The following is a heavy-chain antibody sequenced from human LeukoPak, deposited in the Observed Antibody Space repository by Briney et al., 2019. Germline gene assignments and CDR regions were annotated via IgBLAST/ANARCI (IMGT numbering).Heavy chain of an antibody. J-gene: IGHJ4*02. CDR1: GFTFSSYA. V-gene: IGHV3-23*01. CDR2: ISGRDGRT. D-gene: IGHD6-13*01. CDR3: STSPSFGSSWYQFNY. Sequence: GGSLRLSCAASGFTFSSYAMSWVRQAPGRGLEWVSAISGRDGRTYYTDSVKGRFTISRDNSRDTLYLQMNSLRAEDTAVYYCSTSPSFGSSWYQFNYRGQGTLVTVSS.